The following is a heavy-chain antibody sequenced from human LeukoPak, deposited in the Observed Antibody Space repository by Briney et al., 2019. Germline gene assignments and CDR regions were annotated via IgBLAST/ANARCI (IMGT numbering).Heavy chain of an antibody. CDR3: AKRPPYPPVMDV. V-gene: IGHV3-74*01. CDR2: INPDDGRT. CDR1: GFTFRKYW. Sequence: GGSLRLSCAASGFTFRKYWLHWVRQAPGKGLVWVSRINPDDGRTSYAESVKGRFTISRDNAKSTLYLQMNSLRAEDTAVYYCAKRPPYPPVMDVWGQGTTVTVSS. J-gene: IGHJ6*02.